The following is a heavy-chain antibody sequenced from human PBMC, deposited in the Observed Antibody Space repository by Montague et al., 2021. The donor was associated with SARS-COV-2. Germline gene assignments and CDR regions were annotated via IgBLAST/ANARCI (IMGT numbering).Heavy chain of an antibody. J-gene: IGHJ5*02. D-gene: IGHD3-10*01. CDR2: IYQTGYT. CDR1: GGAMSSGQW. CDR3: ATNYGSGTFPGWVDP. V-gene: IGHV4-4*02. Sequence: SETLSLTCDVSGGAMSSGQWWSWVRQPPGKGLEWIGEIYQTGYTNYNPSLRSRVTISVDKSRNQFSLKMTSMTAADTAVYYCATNYGSGTFPGWVDPWGQGTLVTVSS.